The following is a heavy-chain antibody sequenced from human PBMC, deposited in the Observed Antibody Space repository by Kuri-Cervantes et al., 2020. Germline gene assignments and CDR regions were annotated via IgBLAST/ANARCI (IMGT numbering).Heavy chain of an antibody. J-gene: IGHJ6*02. D-gene: IGHD3-10*01. CDR1: GGSISSYY. Sequence: SETLSLTCTVSGGSISSYYWSWIRQPPGKGLEWIGYIYYSGSTYYNPSLKSRVTISVDTSKNQFSLKLSSVTAADTAVYYCARDRFGELFHYYYYGMDVWGQGTTVTVSS. CDR2: IYYSGST. CDR3: ARDRFGELFHYYYYGMDV. V-gene: IGHV4-59*12.